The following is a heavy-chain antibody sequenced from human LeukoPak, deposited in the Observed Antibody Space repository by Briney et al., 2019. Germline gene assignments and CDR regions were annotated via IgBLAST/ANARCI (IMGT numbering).Heavy chain of an antibody. D-gene: IGHD4/OR15-4a*01. V-gene: IGHV3-21*01. CDR3: ARGGASAFDI. CDR1: GFTFSSYS. CDR2: ISSSSSYI. J-gene: IGHJ3*02. Sequence: GGSLRLSCAASGFTFSSYSMNWVRQAPGKGLEWFSSISSSSSYIYYADSVKGRFTISRDNSKNSLYLQMNSLRAEDTAVYYCARGGASAFDIWGQGTMVTVSS.